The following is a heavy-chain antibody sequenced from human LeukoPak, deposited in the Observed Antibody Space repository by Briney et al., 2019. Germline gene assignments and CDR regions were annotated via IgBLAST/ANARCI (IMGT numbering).Heavy chain of an antibody. D-gene: IGHD3-10*01. V-gene: IGHV3-9*02. CDR1: GFTSDDYG. Sequence: GRSLRLSCAASGFTSDDYGMHWVRQAPGKGLEWVSGISWNSGSIGYADSVKGRFTISRDNAKNSLYLQMNSLRAEDTALYYCAKGGVNMVRGASGYWGQGTLVTVSS. J-gene: IGHJ4*02. CDR2: ISWNSGSI. CDR3: AKGGVNMVRGASGY.